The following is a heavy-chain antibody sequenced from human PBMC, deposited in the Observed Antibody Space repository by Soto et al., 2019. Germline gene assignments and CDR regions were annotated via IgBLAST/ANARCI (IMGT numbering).Heavy chain of an antibody. D-gene: IGHD3-10*01. CDR1: GGTFSSYA. CDR2: IIPIFGTA. CDR3: AIMARRAAYFDY. V-gene: IGHV1-69*13. J-gene: IGHJ4*02. Sequence: ASVKVSFKASGGTFSSYAISWVRQAPGQGLEWMGGIIPIFGTANYAQKFQGRVTITADESTSTAYMELSSLRSEDTAVYYCAIMARRAAYFDYWGQGTLVTVSS.